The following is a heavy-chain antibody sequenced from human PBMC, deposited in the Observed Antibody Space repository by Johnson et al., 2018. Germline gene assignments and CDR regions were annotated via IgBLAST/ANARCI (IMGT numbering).Heavy chain of an antibody. CDR1: GFTFDDYT. CDR2: ISWDGYTT. V-gene: IGHV3-43*01. D-gene: IGHD5-12*01. Sequence: EVQLLETGGVVVQPGGSPRLSCATSGFTFDDYTLHWVRQAPGKGLEWVSLISWDGYTTYYAESVKGRFTISRDNRKHSLYLQMNSLTTEDTALYYCAKDGLDGYRDYVPYYHFPRYVWGQGTKVTVSS. CDR3: AKDGLDGYRDYVPYYHFPRYV. J-gene: IGHJ6*02.